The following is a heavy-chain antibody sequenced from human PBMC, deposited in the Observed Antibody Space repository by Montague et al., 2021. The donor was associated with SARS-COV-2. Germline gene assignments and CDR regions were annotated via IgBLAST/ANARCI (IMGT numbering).Heavy chain of an antibody. V-gene: IGHV2-5*01. D-gene: IGHD3-9*01. CDR1: GFSLSTPNVG. CDR2: IYSNDDK. CDR3: AHLIRYYDIFTGIPFDY. Sequence: PALVKPTQTLTLTCTFSGFSLSTPNVGVGWIRQPPGKALEWLALIYSNDDKRYCPSLQSRLTITKDTSKNQVVLSLTNVDPVDTATYYCAHLIRYYDIFTGIPFDYWGQGTQVTVSS. J-gene: IGHJ4*02.